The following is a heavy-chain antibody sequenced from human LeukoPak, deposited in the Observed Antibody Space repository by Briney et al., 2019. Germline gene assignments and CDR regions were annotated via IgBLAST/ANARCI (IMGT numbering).Heavy chain of an antibody. V-gene: IGHV3-21*01. CDR3: ARDGGVGGVRGVKSGNWFDP. Sequence: PGGSLRLSCAASGFTFSSYSMNWVRQAPGKGLEWVSSISSSSSYIYYADSVKGRFTISRDNAKNSLYLQMNSLRAEDTAVYYCARDGGVGGVRGVKSGNWFDPWGQGTLVTVSS. CDR2: ISSSSSYI. D-gene: IGHD3-10*01. CDR1: GFTFSSYS. J-gene: IGHJ5*02.